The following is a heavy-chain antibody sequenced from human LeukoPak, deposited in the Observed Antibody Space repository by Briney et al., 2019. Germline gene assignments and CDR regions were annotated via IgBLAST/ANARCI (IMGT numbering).Heavy chain of an antibody. CDR1: GCSISSSY. Sequence: SETLSLTCTVSGCSISSSYWSWIRQPPGKGLEWIGYINYSGSTNYNPSLKNRVTISVATSRNRFSLRLSSVTAADTAVYYCARHDPLITMIIGERAFDIWGQGTMVTVPS. CDR2: INYSGST. J-gene: IGHJ3*02. V-gene: IGHV4-59*08. CDR3: ARHDPLITMIIGERAFDI. D-gene: IGHD3-22*01.